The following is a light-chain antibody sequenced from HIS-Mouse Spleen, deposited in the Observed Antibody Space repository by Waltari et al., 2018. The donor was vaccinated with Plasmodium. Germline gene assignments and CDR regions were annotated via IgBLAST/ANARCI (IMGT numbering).Light chain of an antibody. CDR3: QQYNNWLLT. CDR1: QSVSSN. Sequence: EIVMTQSPATLSVSPGERATLSCSASQSVSSNLAWYQQKPGQAPRLLIYGASTRAPSIPAMLSGSGSGTEFTLTISSLQSEDFAVYYCQQYNNWLLTFGGGTKVEIK. J-gene: IGKJ4*01. V-gene: IGKV3-15*01. CDR2: GAS.